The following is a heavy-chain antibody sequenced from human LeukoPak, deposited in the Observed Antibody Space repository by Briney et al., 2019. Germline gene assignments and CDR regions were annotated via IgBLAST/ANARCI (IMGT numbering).Heavy chain of an antibody. V-gene: IGHV1-24*01. Sequence: ASVMVSCKISGYRLAELSMTWVRPAPGRGLEWMGGVNPEDGKTLNAQKFQGRVIMTEDTSTDTAYMELSRLRSDDTAIYFCANGPVAFGFDIWGQGTLVTVSS. CDR2: VNPEDGKT. CDR1: GYRLAELS. CDR3: ANGPVAFGFDI. D-gene: IGHD3-10*01. J-gene: IGHJ3*02.